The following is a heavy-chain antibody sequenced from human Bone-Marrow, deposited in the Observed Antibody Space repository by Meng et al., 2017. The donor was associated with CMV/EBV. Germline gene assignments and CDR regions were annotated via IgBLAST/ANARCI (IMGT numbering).Heavy chain of an antibody. D-gene: IGHD5-24*01. V-gene: IGHV4-34*01. Sequence: SQTLSLTCAVYGGSFSGYYWSWIRQPPGKGLEWIGEINHSGSTNYNPSLKSRVTISVDTSKNQFSLKLSSVTAADTAVYYCARDSGEMAGDLYYFDDWGQGTLVTVSS. CDR2: INHSGST. J-gene: IGHJ4*02. CDR1: GGSFSGYY. CDR3: ARDSGEMAGDLYYFDD.